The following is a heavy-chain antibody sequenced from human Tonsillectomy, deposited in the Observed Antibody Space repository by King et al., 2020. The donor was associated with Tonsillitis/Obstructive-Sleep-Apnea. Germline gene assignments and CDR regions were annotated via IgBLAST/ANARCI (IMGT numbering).Heavy chain of an antibody. CDR2: IYYSGST. J-gene: IGHJ4*02. D-gene: IGHD3-16*02. V-gene: IGHV4-59*01. CDR3: ARDGLGELSSPFFY. Sequence: VQLQESGPGLVKPSETLSLTCTVSGGSISSYYWSWIRQPPGKGLEWIGYIYYSGSTNYNPSLKSRVTISVDTSKNQFSLKLSSVTAADTAVYYCARDGLGELSSPFFYWGQGTLVTVSS. CDR1: GGSISSYY.